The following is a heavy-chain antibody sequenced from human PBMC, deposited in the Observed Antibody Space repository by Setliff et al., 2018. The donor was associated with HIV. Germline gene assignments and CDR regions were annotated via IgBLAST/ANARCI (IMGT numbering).Heavy chain of an antibody. D-gene: IGHD6-13*01. V-gene: IGHV1-69*05. CDR1: GGTFSSYA. J-gene: IGHJ4*02. CDR2: IIPIFGTA. Sequence: KVSCKASGGTFSSYAISWVRQAPGQGLEWMGGIIPIFGTANYAQRFQGRVTITTDELMTTAYMELSSLRSEDTAVYYCARAAEYSSSWYYWGQGTLVTVSS. CDR3: ARAAEYSSSWYY.